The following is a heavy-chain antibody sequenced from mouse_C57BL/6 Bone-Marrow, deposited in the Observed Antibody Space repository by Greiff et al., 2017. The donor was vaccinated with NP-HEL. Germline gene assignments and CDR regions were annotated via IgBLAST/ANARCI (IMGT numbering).Heavy chain of an antibody. CDR1: GYTFPSYW. Sequence: QVQLQQPGAELVKPGASVTLSCKASGYTFPSYWMPWVKQRPGQGLEWIGEIDPSDSSTNSNQKFKGKATLNVDTSSRPAYMQLSSLTSEGSAVYYCASYRAWFAYWGQGTLVTVSA. CDR2: IDPSDSST. CDR3: ASYRAWFAY. J-gene: IGHJ3*01. V-gene: IGHV1-50*01.